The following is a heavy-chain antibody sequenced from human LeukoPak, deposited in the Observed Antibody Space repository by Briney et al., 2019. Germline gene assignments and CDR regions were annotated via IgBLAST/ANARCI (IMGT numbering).Heavy chain of an antibody. CDR1: GGSISSYY. CDR2: IYYSGST. Sequence: SETLSLTCTVSGGSISSYYWSWIRQPPGKGLEWIGYIYYSGSTNYNPSLKSRVTISVDTSKNQFSLKLSSVAAADTAVYYCARDGVDSYGSYYYYGMDVWGQGTTVTVSS. J-gene: IGHJ6*02. D-gene: IGHD5-18*01. CDR3: ARDGVDSYGSYYYYGMDV. V-gene: IGHV4-59*01.